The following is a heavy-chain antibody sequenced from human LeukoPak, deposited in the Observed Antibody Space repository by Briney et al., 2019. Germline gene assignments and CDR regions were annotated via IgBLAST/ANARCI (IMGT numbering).Heavy chain of an antibody. J-gene: IGHJ4*02. D-gene: IGHD5-24*01. CDR1: GFTFGDYA. CDR3: TRTGRWLQPY. Sequence: PGRSLRLSCTASGFTFGDYAMSWVRQAPGKGLEWVGFIRSKANVETTEYAASVKGRFTISRDDSKSIAYLQMNSLKTEGTAVYYCTRTGRWLQPYWGQGTLVTVSS. CDR2: IRSKANVETT. V-gene: IGHV3-49*04.